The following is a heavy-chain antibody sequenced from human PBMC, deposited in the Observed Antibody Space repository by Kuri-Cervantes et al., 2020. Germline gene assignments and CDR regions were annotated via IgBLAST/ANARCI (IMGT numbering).Heavy chain of an antibody. CDR3: AKDRAAAGTYLDY. CDR1: GFTFSSYA. Sequence: ETLSLTCAASGFTFSSYAMSWVRQAPGKGLEWVSAISGSGGSTYYADSVKGRFTISRDNSKNTLYLQMNSLRAGDTAVYYCAKDRAAAGTYLDYWGQGTLVTVSS. J-gene: IGHJ4*02. V-gene: IGHV3-23*01. CDR2: ISGSGGST. D-gene: IGHD6-13*01.